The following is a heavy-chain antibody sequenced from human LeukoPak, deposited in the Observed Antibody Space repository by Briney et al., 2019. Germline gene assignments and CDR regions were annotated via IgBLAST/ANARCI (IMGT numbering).Heavy chain of an antibody. CDR1: GFTFSSYG. D-gene: IGHD1-1*01. CDR2: ISYDGSNK. Sequence: GGSLRLSCAASGFTFSSYGMHWVRQAPGKGLEWVAVISYDGSNKYYADSVKGRFTISRDNSKNTLYLQMNSLRAEDTAVYYCAKELGDGVRRRGLGFDYWGQGTLVTVSS. V-gene: IGHV3-30*18. J-gene: IGHJ4*02. CDR3: AKELGDGVRRRGLGFDY.